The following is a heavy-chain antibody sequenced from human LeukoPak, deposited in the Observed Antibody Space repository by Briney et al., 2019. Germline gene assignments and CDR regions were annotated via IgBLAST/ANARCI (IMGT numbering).Heavy chain of an antibody. CDR2: ISGYNGNT. Sequence: GASVKVSCKASGYTFPSYGISWVRQAPGQGLEWMGWISGYNGNTNYAQKLQGRVTMTTDTSTSTAYMELRSLRPDDTAVYYCARDGYYYGAGIVDYWGQGTLVTVSS. J-gene: IGHJ4*02. V-gene: IGHV1-18*01. CDR3: ARDGYYYGAGIVDY. CDR1: GYTFPSYG. D-gene: IGHD3-10*01.